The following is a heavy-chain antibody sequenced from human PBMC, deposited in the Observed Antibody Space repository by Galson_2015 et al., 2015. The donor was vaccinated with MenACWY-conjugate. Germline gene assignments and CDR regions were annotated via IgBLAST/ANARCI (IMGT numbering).Heavy chain of an antibody. CDR2: VLHTGRT. D-gene: IGHD6-13*01. J-gene: IGHJ3*02. V-gene: IGHV4-4*02. Sequence: ETLSLACTVSGGSISSDKWYSWVRQSPGKGLEWIGEVLHTGRTNYNPSLKSRVTISMDKSRNQFSLRLTFVTAADTAVYYCARDGATGSDAFDIWGRGKMVTVSS. CDR3: ARDGATGSDAFDI. CDR1: GGSISSDKW.